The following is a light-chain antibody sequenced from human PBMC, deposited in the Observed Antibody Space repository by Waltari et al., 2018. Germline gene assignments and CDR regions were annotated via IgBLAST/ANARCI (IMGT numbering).Light chain of an antibody. Sequence: DTQVNQASSTLSASGRDTVPHTFLAKQSISSWLAWYPQKPGKAPKPLIFHASSLESGVPSRFSGGGSGVEFTLTISSLQPDDFATYYCQQYDTYPIYTFGQGTKLEIK. V-gene: IGKV1-5*01. CDR2: HAS. J-gene: IGKJ2*01. CDR1: QSISSW. CDR3: QQYDTYPIYT.